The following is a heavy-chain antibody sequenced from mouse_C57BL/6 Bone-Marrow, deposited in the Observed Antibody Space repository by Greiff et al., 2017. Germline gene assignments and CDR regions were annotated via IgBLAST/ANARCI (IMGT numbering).Heavy chain of an antibody. CDR2: IDPNSGGT. V-gene: IGHV1-72*01. CDR1: GYTFTSYW. Sequence: QVQLQQPGAELVKPGASVKLSCKASGYTFTSYWMHWVKQRPGRGLEWIGRIDPNSGGTKYNEKFKSKATLTVDKPSSTAYMQLSSRTSEDSAVYYCARWFIKGYFDVWGTGTTVTVSS. J-gene: IGHJ1*03. CDR3: ARWFIKGYFDV. D-gene: IGHD1-1*01.